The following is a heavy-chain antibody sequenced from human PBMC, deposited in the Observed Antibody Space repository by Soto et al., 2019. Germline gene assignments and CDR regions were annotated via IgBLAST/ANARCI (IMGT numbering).Heavy chain of an antibody. CDR2: IIPIFGTA. CDR1: GGTFSSYA. J-gene: IGHJ1*01. Sequence: QVQLVQSGAEVKKPRSSVKVSCKASGGTFSSYAISWVRQAPGQGLEWMGGIIPIFGTANYAQKFQGRVTITADESTSTAYMELSSLRSEDTAVYYCARAVGRYCSGGSCYSQYFQHWGQGTLVTVSS. D-gene: IGHD2-15*01. V-gene: IGHV1-69*01. CDR3: ARAVGRYCSGGSCYSQYFQH.